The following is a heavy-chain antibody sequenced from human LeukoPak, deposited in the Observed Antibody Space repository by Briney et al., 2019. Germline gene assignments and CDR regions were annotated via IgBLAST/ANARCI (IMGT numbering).Heavy chain of an antibody. J-gene: IGHJ4*02. CDR1: GFTFSSYW. V-gene: IGHV3-74*01. CDR2: INSDGSST. D-gene: IGHD2-21*01. CDR3: VRDNPRCCGVIPANIDDY. Sequence: GGSLRLSCAAPGFTFSSYWMYWVRQAPGKGLVWVSRINSDGSSTSYADSVKGRFTISRDNAKNSLHLQMNSLRAEDTAVYYCVRDNPRCCGVIPANIDDYWGQGTLVTVSS.